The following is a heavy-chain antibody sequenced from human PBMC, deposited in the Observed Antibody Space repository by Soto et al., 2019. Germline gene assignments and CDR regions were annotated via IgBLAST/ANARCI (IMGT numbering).Heavy chain of an antibody. D-gene: IGHD1-26*01. CDR3: ARTYGGSWGL. CDR2: IYYSGST. V-gene: IGHV4-39*01. J-gene: IGHJ4*02. CDR1: GGSISSSCCY. Sequence: QLQLQESGPGLVKPSETLSLTCTVSGGSISSSCCYWGWLRQPPGKGLDGIGSIYYSGSTYYNPSLKSRVTITVDTSEDQFSLKLSSGTAAVTAVYYCARTYGGSWGLWGQGTLVTVSS.